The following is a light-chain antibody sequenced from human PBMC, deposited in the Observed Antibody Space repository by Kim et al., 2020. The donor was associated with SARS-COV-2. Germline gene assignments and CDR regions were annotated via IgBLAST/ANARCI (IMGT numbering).Light chain of an antibody. CDR3: QQYGSSPQT. Sequence: SPGERATLSCRASQSVSSSYLAGYQQKPGQAPRLLTYGASSRATGIPDRFSGSGSGTDFTLTISRLEPEDFAVYYCQQYGSSPQTFGQGTKLEI. CDR2: GAS. CDR1: QSVSSSY. V-gene: IGKV3-20*01. J-gene: IGKJ2*01.